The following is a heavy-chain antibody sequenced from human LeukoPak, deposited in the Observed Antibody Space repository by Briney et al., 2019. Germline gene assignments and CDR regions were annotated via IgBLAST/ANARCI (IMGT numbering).Heavy chain of an antibody. V-gene: IGHV1-8*02. D-gene: IGHD4-17*01. CDR2: MNPNSGNT. Sequence: ASVKVSCKASGYTFTGYYMHWVRQATGQGLEWMGWMNPNSGNTGYAQKFQGRVTMTRNTSISTAYMELSSLRSEDTAVYYCARGNDYVDAFDIWGQGTMVTVSS. J-gene: IGHJ3*02. CDR3: ARGNDYVDAFDI. CDR1: GYTFTGYY.